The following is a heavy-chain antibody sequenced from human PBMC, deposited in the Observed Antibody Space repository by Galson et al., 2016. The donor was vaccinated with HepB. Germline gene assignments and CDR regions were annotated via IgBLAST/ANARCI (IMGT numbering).Heavy chain of an antibody. CDR1: GFTFINYY. J-gene: IGHJ3*01. D-gene: IGHD1-26*01. V-gene: IGHV3-11*06. Sequence: SLRLSCAASGFTFINYYMSWIRLAPGKGLEWVAYISPSTTHINYADSVMGRFTVSRDNAKNSLYLQMNSLGAEDTAVYYCASPSGRYSVHTFDLWGQGTMVTVSS. CDR2: ISPSTTHI. CDR3: ASPSGRYSVHTFDL.